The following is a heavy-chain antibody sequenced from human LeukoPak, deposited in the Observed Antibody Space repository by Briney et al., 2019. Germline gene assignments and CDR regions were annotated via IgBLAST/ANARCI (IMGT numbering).Heavy chain of an antibody. V-gene: IGHV5-51*01. CDR1: GYSFTSYW. CDR3: ARQRSSWYGGGAFDY. CDR2: IYPGDSDT. Sequence: GESLKISCKGSGYSFTSYWIGWVRQMPGKGLEWMGIIYPGDSDTRYSPSLQGQVTISADKSISTAYLQWSSLRASDTAMYYCARQRSSWYGGGAFDYWGQGTLVTVSS. J-gene: IGHJ4*02. D-gene: IGHD6-13*01.